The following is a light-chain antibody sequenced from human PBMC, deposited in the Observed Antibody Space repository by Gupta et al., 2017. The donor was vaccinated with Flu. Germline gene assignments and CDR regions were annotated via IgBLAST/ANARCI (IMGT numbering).Light chain of an antibody. CDR2: LNSDGSH. V-gene: IGLV4-69*01. J-gene: IGLJ2*01. CDR3: QTWGTGIHV. CDR1: SGHSTYA. Sequence: QLVLTQSPSASASLGASVTLTCTLSSGHSTYAITWHQQQPGKGPRYLMKLNSDGSHINGDGIPDRFSGSSSGTERYLTISSLQSEDEGYYYCQTWGTGIHVFGGGTKLSVL.